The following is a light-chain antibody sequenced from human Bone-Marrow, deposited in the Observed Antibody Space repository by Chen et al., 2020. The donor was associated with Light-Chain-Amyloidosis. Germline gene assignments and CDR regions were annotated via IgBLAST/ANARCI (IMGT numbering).Light chain of an antibody. CDR3: QSADSSGTYEVI. CDR1: DLPTKY. V-gene: IGLV3-25*03. J-gene: IGLJ2*01. CDR2: RDT. Sequence: SYELTHPPPVSGSPGQTTRITCSGDDLPTKYAYWYQQKPGQAPVLVIHRDTERPSGISERFSGSSSGTTATLTISGVQAEDEADYHCQSADSSGTYEVIFGGGTKLTVL.